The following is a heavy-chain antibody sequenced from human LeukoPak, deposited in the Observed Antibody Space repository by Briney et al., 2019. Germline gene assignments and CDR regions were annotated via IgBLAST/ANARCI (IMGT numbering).Heavy chain of an antibody. V-gene: IGHV3-48*03. Sequence: PGGSLRLSCAASGFTFSSYEMNWVRQAPGKGLEWLSYISNSGTDIYYADSVKGRFTISRDNAKSSLYLQMNSLRAEDTAVYYCARAGYSMDTEYFQHWGQGTLVTVSS. CDR1: GFTFSSYE. J-gene: IGHJ1*01. CDR2: ISNSGTDI. CDR3: ARAGYSMDTEYFQH. D-gene: IGHD5-18*01.